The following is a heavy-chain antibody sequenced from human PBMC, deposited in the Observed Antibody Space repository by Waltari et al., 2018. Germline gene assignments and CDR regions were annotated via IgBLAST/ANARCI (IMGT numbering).Heavy chain of an antibody. J-gene: IGHJ6*02. CDR1: GGSLSSYY. CDR2: INHAGYI. D-gene: IGHD2-8*02. Sequence: QVQLQQWGAGVLQPSETLSLTCAVYGGSLSSYYWGWIRTPPGKGLEWIGEINHAGYINYNPSLRSRVTLLVDTSKSQFSPKVNSVTAADAAVYYCVRLEDCTGPGGNCYSGDSFAMDVWGQGTTVTVSS. CDR3: VRLEDCTGPGGNCYSGDSFAMDV. V-gene: IGHV4-34*01.